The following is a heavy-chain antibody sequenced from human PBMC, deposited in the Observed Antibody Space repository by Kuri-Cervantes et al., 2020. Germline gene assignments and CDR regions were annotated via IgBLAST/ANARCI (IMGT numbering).Heavy chain of an antibody. CDR1: GFTFSDYY. D-gene: IGHD2-2*01. CDR2: ISSSGSTI. CDR3: ARMGSSNQLFAPNLDY. V-gene: IGHV3-11*01. J-gene: IGHJ4*02. Sequence: GGSLRLSCAASGFTFSDYYMSWIRQAPGKGLEWVSYISSSGSTIYYADSVKGRFAISRDNAKNSLYLQMNSLRAEDTAVYYCARMGSSNQLFAPNLDYWGQGALVTVSS.